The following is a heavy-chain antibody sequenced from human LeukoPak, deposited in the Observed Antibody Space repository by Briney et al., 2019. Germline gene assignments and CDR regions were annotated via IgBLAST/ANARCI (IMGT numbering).Heavy chain of an antibody. CDR2: ISSSGSTI. CDR3: ARMGYCSSTSCYSPPYYYYYMDV. CDR1: GFTFSDYY. Sequence: GGSLRLSCAASGFTFSDYYMSWIRQAPGKGLEWVSYISSSGSTIYYADSVKGRFTISRDNAKNSLYLQMNSLRAEDTAVYYCARMGYCSSTSCYSPPYYYYYMDVWGKGTTVTVSS. D-gene: IGHD2-2*01. V-gene: IGHV3-11*04. J-gene: IGHJ6*03.